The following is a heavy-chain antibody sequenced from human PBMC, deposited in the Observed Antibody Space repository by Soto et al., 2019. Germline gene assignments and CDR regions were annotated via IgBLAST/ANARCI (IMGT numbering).Heavy chain of an antibody. J-gene: IGHJ6*02. CDR2: IPYDGSNK. CDR1: GFTFSSYG. V-gene: IGHV3-30*18. CDR3: AKDTLTSDYYYYGMDV. Sequence: QVQLVESGGGVVQPGRSLRLSCAASGFTFSSYGMHWVRQAPGKGLEWVAVIPYDGSNKYYADSVKGRFTISRDNSKNTLYLQMNSLRAEDTAVYYCAKDTLTSDYYYYGMDVWGQGTTVTVSS.